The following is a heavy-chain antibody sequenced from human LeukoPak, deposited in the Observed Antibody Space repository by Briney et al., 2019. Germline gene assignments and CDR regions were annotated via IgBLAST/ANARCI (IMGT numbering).Heavy chain of an antibody. Sequence: GGSLRLSCAASGFTFSSYWMSWARQVPGKGLEWVANIKQDGSEKYYVDSVKGRFIISRDNADNSLSLQMNSLRAEDTAVYYCAKDSSGWYGPYYYGMDVWGKGTTVTVSS. J-gene: IGHJ6*04. D-gene: IGHD6-19*01. V-gene: IGHV3-7*03. CDR1: GFTFSSYW. CDR3: AKDSSGWYGPYYYGMDV. CDR2: IKQDGSEK.